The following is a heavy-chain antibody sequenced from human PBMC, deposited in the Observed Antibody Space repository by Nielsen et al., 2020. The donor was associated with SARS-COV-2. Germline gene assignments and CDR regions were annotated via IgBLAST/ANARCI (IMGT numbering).Heavy chain of an antibody. Sequence: GGSLRLSCVASGFTLSDHYMDWVRQAPGKGLEWIGRSRNKANSYTTEYAASVKGRFSVSRDDSKNSWYLQMNSLNTEDTAVYFCARGASGGSGRNYYGMDVWGQGTTVTVSS. D-gene: IGHD3-10*01. CDR1: GFTLSDHY. CDR2: SRNKANSYTT. V-gene: IGHV3-72*01. J-gene: IGHJ6*02. CDR3: ARGASGGSGRNYYGMDV.